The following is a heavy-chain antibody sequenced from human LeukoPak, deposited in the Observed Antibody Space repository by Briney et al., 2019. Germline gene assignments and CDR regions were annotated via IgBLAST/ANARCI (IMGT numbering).Heavy chain of an antibody. CDR2: MNPNSGNT. Sequence: GASVKVSCKSSVYTFTSYDINWVRQATGQGLELMGWMNPNSGNTGYAQKFQGRVTMNRNTSISTAYMELSSLRSEDTAVYYCARIIEGGQLANWFDPWGQGTLVTVSS. D-gene: IGHD6-13*01. CDR3: ARIIEGGQLANWFDP. V-gene: IGHV1-8*01. J-gene: IGHJ5*02. CDR1: VYTFTSYD.